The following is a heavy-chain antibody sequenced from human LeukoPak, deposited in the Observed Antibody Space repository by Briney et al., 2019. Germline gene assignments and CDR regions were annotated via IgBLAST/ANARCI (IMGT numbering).Heavy chain of an antibody. D-gene: IGHD5-24*01. J-gene: IGHJ4*02. CDR1: GFTFSSYA. V-gene: IGHV3-33*08. CDR3: ARDLKRWLPSELDY. Sequence: GGSLRLSCAASGFTFSSYAMSWVRQAPGKGLEWVAVIWYDGSNKYYADSVKGRFTISRDNSKNTLYLQMNSLRAEDTAVYYCARDLKRWLPSELDYWGQGTLVTVSS. CDR2: IWYDGSNK.